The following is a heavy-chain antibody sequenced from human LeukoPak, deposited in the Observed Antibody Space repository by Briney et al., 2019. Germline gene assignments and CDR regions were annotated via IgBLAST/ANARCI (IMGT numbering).Heavy chain of an antibody. J-gene: IGHJ4*02. CDR2: IFPNGRT. CDR1: GLTVTDNY. CDR3: ARTSTVYGDFDY. D-gene: IGHD4-17*01. V-gene: IGHV3-53*01. Sequence: GGSLRLSCAASGLTVTDNYFSWVRQAPGKGLEWVSVIFPNGRTYHADSVKGRFTISRDTSKNVLLLQMNSLRADDTALYHCARTSTVYGDFDYWGQGVLVTVSS.